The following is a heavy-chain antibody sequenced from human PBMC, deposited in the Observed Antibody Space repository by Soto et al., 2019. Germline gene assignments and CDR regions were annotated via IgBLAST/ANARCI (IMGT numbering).Heavy chain of an antibody. CDR2: INPDGSEE. D-gene: IGHD2-8*01. CDR3: SRALNA. J-gene: IGHJ4*02. CDR1: GFIFDNHW. Sequence: EGSLRLCWIASGFIFDNHWMDWVRQTPGKGLEWVANINPDGSEEHYVDSVKGRFTISRDNTKNSLYLQMSSLTVEDSALYYCSRALNAWGQGTQVTVSS. V-gene: IGHV3-7*01.